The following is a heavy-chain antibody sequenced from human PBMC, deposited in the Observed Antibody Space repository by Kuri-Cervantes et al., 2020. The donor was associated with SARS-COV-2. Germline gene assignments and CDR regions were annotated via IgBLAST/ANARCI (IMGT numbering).Heavy chain of an antibody. Sequence: ESLKISCAVYGGSFSGYYWSWIRQPPGKGLEWIGEINHSGSTNYNPSLKSRVTILVDTSKNQFSLKLSSVTAADTAVYYCARGRGALGYCSSTSCYRGWYFDYWGQGTLVTVSS. V-gene: IGHV4-34*01. CDR1: GGSFSGYY. D-gene: IGHD2-2*01. CDR2: INHSGST. CDR3: ARGRGALGYCSSTSCYRGWYFDY. J-gene: IGHJ4*02.